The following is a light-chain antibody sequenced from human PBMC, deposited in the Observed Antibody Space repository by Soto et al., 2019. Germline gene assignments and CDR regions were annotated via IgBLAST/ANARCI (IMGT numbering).Light chain of an antibody. V-gene: IGLV2-11*01. J-gene: IGLJ1*01. Sequence: QSVLTQPRSVSGSPGQSVTISCTGTSSDVGSYNYVSWYQQHPGKAPKLMIYDVNKRPSGVPDRFSGSKSSNTASLTISGLQAEDEADYYCCSYAGSYTFVFGTGTKLPS. CDR1: SSDVGSYNY. CDR3: CSYAGSYTFV. CDR2: DVN.